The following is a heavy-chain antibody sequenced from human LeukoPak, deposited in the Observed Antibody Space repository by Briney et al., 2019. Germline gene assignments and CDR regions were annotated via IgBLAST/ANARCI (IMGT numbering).Heavy chain of an antibody. CDR3: ARGELGITIFGVVITPFDY. V-gene: IGHV1-46*03. CDR2: INPSGGST. D-gene: IGHD3-3*01. Sequence: ASVKVSCKASGYTFTSYYMHWVRQAPGQGLEWMGIINPSGGSTSYAQKFQGRVTMTRDTSTSTVYMELSSLRSEDTAVYYCARGELGITIFGVVITPFDYWGQGTLLTVSS. J-gene: IGHJ4*02. CDR1: GYTFTSYY.